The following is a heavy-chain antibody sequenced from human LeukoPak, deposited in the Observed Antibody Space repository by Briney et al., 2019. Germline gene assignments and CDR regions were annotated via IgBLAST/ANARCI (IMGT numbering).Heavy chain of an antibody. V-gene: IGHV4-39*07. CDR3: ASRVGDPVDY. CDR1: GGSVTSSLYY. Sequence: SETLSLTCTVSGGSVTSSLYYWAWIRQPPGKGLEWIGEINHSGSTNYNPSLKSRVTISVDTSKNQFSLKLSSVTAADTAVYYCASRVGDPVDYWGQGTLVTVSS. D-gene: IGHD3-10*01. CDR2: INHSGST. J-gene: IGHJ4*02.